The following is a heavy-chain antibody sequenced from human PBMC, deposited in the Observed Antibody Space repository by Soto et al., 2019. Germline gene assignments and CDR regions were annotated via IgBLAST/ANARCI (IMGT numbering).Heavy chain of an antibody. V-gene: IGHV3-30-3*01. Sequence: QVQLVESGGGVVQPGRSLRLSCAASGFTFSSYAMHWVRQAPGKGLEWVAVISYDGSNKYYADSVKGRFTISRDNSKNTLYLQMNSLRAEDKAGYYCARDHPRGYRSTPGASHFDYWGQGTLVTVSS. CDR3: ARDHPRGYRSTPGASHFDY. CDR2: ISYDGSNK. CDR1: GFTFSSYA. J-gene: IGHJ4*02. D-gene: IGHD5-18*01.